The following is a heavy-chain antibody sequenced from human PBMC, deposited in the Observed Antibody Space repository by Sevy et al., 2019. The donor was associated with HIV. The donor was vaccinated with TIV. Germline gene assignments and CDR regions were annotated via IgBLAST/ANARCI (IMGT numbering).Heavy chain of an antibody. CDR1: GFTFSDYY. V-gene: IGHV3-11*01. CDR2: ISSSGHTI. CDR3: ATEVDYSSSALDY. J-gene: IGHJ4*02. Sequence: GGSLRLSCAASGFTFSDYYMSWIRQAPGKGLELVSYISSSGHTIYYADSVKGRFTISRDDAKNSVFLQMNRLRADETAVYYCATEVDYSSSALDYWGQGTLVTVSS. D-gene: IGHD6-6*01.